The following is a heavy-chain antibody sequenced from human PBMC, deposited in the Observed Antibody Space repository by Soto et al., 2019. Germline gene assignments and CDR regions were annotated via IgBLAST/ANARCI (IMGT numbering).Heavy chain of an antibody. Sequence: QVQLVQSGGEVKKPGASVKVSCKTSGYSFTTYGIGWVRQAPGQGLEWMGWISAYNGNTNYAQKLQDRVTMTTDTTTSTAYMELRSLRSADTAVYYCAREGPAPYYYYGMDVWGKGSTVTVSS. J-gene: IGHJ6*04. CDR3: AREGPAPYYYYGMDV. V-gene: IGHV1-18*01. CDR2: ISAYNGNT. CDR1: GYSFTTYG.